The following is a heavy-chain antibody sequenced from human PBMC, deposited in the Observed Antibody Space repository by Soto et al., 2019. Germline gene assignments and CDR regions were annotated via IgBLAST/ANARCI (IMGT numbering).Heavy chain of an antibody. V-gene: IGHV1-18*04. CDR3: ARVRGSTVTNFNYYGMDV. CDR2: TSAYNGNT. CDR1: GYTFTSYG. Sequence: QVQLVQSGAEVKKPGASVKVSCKASGYTFTSYGISWVRQAPGKGLEWMGWTSAYNGNTNYAQKLQGRVTMTTDTSTSTAYMELRSLRSDDTAVYYCARVRGSTVTNFNYYGMDVWGQGTTVTVSS. J-gene: IGHJ6*02. D-gene: IGHD4-17*01.